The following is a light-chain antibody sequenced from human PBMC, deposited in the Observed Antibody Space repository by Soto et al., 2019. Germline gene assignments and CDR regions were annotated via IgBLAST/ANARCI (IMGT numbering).Light chain of an antibody. CDR3: LQGTYWPRLT. Sequence: DGVMTQSPLSLPVTLGQPASISCRSSQSLVYSDGNTYLNCFHQRPGHSPRRLLYKVTNRDSGGPARFSGSSSCSNFIMKISRVEDEDVFVYYCLQGTYWPRLTFGGGTKVEIK. V-gene: IGKV2-30*01. CDR1: QSLVYSDGNTY. CDR2: KVT. J-gene: IGKJ4*01.